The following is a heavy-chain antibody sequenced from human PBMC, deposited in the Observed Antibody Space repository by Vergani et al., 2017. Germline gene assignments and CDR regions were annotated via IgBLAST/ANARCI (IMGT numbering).Heavy chain of an antibody. V-gene: IGHV4-34*01. D-gene: IGHD3-3*01. CDR1: GGSFSGYY. J-gene: IGHJ6*02. CDR3: ARGPGATIFGVVIDYYYYGMDV. CDR2: INHSGST. Sequence: QVQLQQWGAGLLKPSETLSLTCAVYGGSFSGYYWSWIRQPPGKGLEWIGEINHSGSTNYNPSLKSRVTISVDTSKNQFSLKLSSVTAADTAVYYCARGPGATIFGVVIDYYYYGMDVWGQGTTVTVSS.